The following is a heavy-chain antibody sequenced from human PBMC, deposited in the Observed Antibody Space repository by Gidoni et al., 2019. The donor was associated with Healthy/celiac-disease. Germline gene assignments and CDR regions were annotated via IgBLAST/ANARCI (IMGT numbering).Heavy chain of an antibody. J-gene: IGHJ4*02. D-gene: IGHD5-12*01. CDR1: GFTFSSYW. Sequence: EVQLVESGGGLVQPGGSLRLSCAASGFTFSSYWMPWVRQAPGKGLVWVSRTNSDGSSTSYADSVKGRFTISRDNAKNTLYLQMNSLRAEDTAVYYCASDGDGYNFFDYWGQGTLVTVSS. CDR3: ASDGDGYNFFDY. V-gene: IGHV3-74*01. CDR2: TNSDGSST.